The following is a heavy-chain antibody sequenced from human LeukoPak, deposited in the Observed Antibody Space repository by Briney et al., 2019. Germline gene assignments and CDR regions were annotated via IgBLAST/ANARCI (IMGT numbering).Heavy chain of an antibody. V-gene: IGHV1-69*05. J-gene: IGHJ2*01. CDR2: IIPIFGTA. D-gene: IGHD2-2*01. CDR3: AARVVPAAMTGMAAAGTSFDL. CDR1: GGTFSSYA. Sequence: ASVKVSCKASGGTFSSYAISWVRQAPGQGLEWMGGIIPIFGTANYAQKFQGRVTITTDESTSTAYMELSSLRSEDTAVYYCAARVVPAAMTGMAAAGTSFDLWGRGTLVTVSS.